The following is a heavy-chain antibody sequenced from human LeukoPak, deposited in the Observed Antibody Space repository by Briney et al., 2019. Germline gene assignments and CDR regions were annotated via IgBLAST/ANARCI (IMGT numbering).Heavy chain of an antibody. CDR3: ARHLPYYDSSGYYYFDY. CDR1: GYTFTNYP. D-gene: IGHD3-22*01. J-gene: IGHJ4*02. CDR2: ISAYNGNT. V-gene: IGHV1-18*01. Sequence: ASVKVSCKASGYTFTNYPMNWLRQAPGQGLEWMGWISAYNGNTNYAQKLQGRVTMTTDTSTSTAYMELRSLRSDDTAVYYCARHLPYYDSSGYYYFDYWGQGTLVTVSS.